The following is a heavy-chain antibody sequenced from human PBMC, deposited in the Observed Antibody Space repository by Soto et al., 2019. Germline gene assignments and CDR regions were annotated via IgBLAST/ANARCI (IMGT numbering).Heavy chain of an antibody. J-gene: IGHJ4*02. V-gene: IGHV4-30-4*01. Sequence: QVQLQESGPGLVKPSQTLSLTCTVSGGSISSGDYYWSWIRQPPGKGLEWIGYIYYSGSTYYNPSITSRGTISGDPSKNQFSLKLSSVTAADTAVYYCARAGVGFRYAVAGPDFDYWGQGTLVTVSS. CDR2: IYYSGST. CDR3: ARAGVGFRYAVAGPDFDY. D-gene: IGHD6-19*01. CDR1: GGSISSGDYY.